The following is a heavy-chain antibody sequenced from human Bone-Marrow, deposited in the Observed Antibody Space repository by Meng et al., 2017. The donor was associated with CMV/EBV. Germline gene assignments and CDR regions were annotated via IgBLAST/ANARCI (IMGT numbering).Heavy chain of an antibody. V-gene: IGHV3-15*04. CDR3: TTDMAETITNVGGVITNFDH. D-gene: IGHD3-3*01. Sequence: GGSLRLSCAASGFTFSSAWMSWVRQVPGKGLEWVGRIESYSDGGTTEYAAPVKGRFTISRDDSKKRLFLHMNSLKTEDTAVYYCTTDMAETITNVGGVITNFDHWGQGTLVTVPS. J-gene: IGHJ4*02. CDR1: GFTFSSAW. CDR2: IESYSDGGTT.